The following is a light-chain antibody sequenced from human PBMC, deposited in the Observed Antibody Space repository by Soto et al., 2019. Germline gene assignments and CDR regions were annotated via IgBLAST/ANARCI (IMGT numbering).Light chain of an antibody. CDR3: SSYKTSSTVVV. CDR1: SSDVGGYNY. CDR2: GVS. J-gene: IGLJ2*01. Sequence: QSALTQPASVSGSPGQSITISCTGTSSDVGGYNYVSWYQQYPGKAPKLMIFGVSDRPSGVSNRFSGSKSGNTASLTISGLQAEDEADYYCSSYKTSSTVVVFGGGNKVTVL. V-gene: IGLV2-14*01.